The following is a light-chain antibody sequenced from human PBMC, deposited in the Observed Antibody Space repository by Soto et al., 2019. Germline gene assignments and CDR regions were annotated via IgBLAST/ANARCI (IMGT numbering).Light chain of an antibody. Sequence: IVMTQSPGTLSLSPGERATLSCRASQIISSTYLAWYQQKPGQAPRLLIYAASKRATGIPDRFSGSGSGTDFSLPISRLEPEDVAVYYCQQYGTSPPFTFGRGTKVDIK. CDR3: QQYGTSPPFT. CDR2: AAS. V-gene: IGKV3-20*01. J-gene: IGKJ3*01. CDR1: QIISSTY.